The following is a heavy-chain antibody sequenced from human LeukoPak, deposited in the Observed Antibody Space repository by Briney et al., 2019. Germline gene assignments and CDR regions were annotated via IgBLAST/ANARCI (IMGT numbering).Heavy chain of an antibody. D-gene: IGHD2-2*02. V-gene: IGHV3-7*01. CDR1: GFTFSSYW. CDR3: ARVGDWSSTSCYTADFDY. CDR2: IKQDGSEK. J-gene: IGHJ4*02. Sequence: PGGSLRLSCAASGFTFSSYWMSWVRQAPGKGLEWVANIKQDGSEKYYVDSVKGRFTISRDNAKNSLYLQMNSLRAEDTAVYYCARVGDWSSTSCYTADFDYWGQGTLVTVSS.